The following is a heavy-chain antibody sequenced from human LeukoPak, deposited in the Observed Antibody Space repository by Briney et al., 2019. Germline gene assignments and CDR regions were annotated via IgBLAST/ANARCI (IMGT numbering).Heavy chain of an antibody. CDR3: ARKRIADLGDETSFGGTPFDS. Sequence: GGSLRLSCATSGFTFNKYWLTWVRQPPGKGLERLSGITSGASVIYYADSVKGRFTISRDDAKNSVFLQMSGLTVDDTAVYYCARKRIADLGDETSFGGTPFDSWGQGTLVIVSS. V-gene: IGHV3-48*03. D-gene: IGHD3-16*01. J-gene: IGHJ4*02. CDR2: ITSGASVI. CDR1: GFTFNKYW.